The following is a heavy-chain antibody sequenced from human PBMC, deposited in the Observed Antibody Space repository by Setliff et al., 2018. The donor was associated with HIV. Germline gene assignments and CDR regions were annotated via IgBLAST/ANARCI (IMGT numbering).Heavy chain of an antibody. J-gene: IGHJ4*02. Sequence: GEYLKTYCAASGFTFSSYSMDWVRQAPGKGLEWVAYVGSSSGYTYYADSVKGRFTISRDNAKNSLYLQMNSLRAEDTAVYYCARDLRNPRISVACFFDYWGQGTLVTVSS. CDR2: VGSSSGYT. D-gene: IGHD6-19*01. CDR3: ARDLRNPRISVACFFDY. V-gene: IGHV3-21*01. CDR1: GFTFSSYS.